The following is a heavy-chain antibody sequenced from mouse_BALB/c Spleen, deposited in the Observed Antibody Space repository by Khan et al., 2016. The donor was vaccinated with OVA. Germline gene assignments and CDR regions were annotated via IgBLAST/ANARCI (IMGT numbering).Heavy chain of an antibody. Sequence: EVELVESGPSLVKPSQTLSLTCSVTGDSITSGFWNWIRKFPGNKFEYMGYVTYSGNTYYNPSLKSRISITRDTSKSQYYLQLNPVTTEDTATYFCARSYGSWAMDYWGQGTSVTVSS. CDR3: ARSYGSWAMDY. D-gene: IGHD1-1*01. J-gene: IGHJ4*01. CDR1: GDSITSGF. CDR2: VTYSGNT. V-gene: IGHV3-8*02.